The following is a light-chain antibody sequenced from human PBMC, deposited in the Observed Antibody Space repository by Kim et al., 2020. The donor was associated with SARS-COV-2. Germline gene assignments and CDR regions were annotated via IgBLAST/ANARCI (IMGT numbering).Light chain of an antibody. CDR1: SLRSYY. J-gene: IGLJ2*01. CDR3: NSWDSSGNHVV. V-gene: IGLV3-19*02. Sequence: SSELTQDPAVSVALGQTVRITCQGDSLRSYYASWYQQKPGQAPVRVIYGKNNRPSGIPDRFSGSSSGSTASLTITGAQAEDEADYYCNSWDSSGNHVVFGGGTQLTVL. CDR2: GKN.